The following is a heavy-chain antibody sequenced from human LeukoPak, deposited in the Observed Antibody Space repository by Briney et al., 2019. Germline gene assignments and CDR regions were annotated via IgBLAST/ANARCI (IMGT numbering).Heavy chain of an antibody. D-gene: IGHD6-13*01. CDR1: GYSFTSYW. Sequence: KAGESLKISCKGSGYSFTSYWIGLVRQMPGKGLEWMGIIYPCESYTRYGPFFQGQVTISADKSISPASLQWRSLKASDTAMYYCARSFGSSWYGLGAFDIWGQGTMVTVSS. J-gene: IGHJ3*02. CDR3: ARSFGSSWYGLGAFDI. CDR2: IYPCESYT. V-gene: IGHV5-51*01.